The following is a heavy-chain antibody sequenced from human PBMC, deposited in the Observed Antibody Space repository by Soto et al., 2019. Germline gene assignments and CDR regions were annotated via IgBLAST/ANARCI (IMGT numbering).Heavy chain of an antibody. D-gene: IGHD2-2*03. CDR1: GYSCISYW. Sequence: XECLNMSCKTSGYSCISYWEAWVRQNPGKGLEWMGTFYPGDSTSTYSPSFQGQVTISVDKSISTAYLHLSSLKASDTAMYYCARIIGYCRNNDCSCTFDIWVQGTTVPVSS. CDR2: FYPGDSTS. J-gene: IGHJ3*02. V-gene: IGHV5-51*01. CDR3: ARIIGYCRNNDCSCTFDI.